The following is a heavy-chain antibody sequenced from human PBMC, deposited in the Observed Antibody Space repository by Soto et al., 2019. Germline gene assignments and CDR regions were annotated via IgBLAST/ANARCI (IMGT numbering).Heavy chain of an antibody. D-gene: IGHD6-13*01. CDR2: IYPGDSDT. V-gene: IGHV5-51*01. CDR3: ARRGIAAAGTHYYYYGMDV. Sequence: GESLKISCQGSGYSFTSYWIGWVRQMPGKGLEWMGIIYPGDSDTRYSPSFQGQVTISADKSISTAYLQWSSLKASDTAMYYCARRGIAAAGTHYYYYGMDVWGQGTTVTVSS. CDR1: GYSFTSYW. J-gene: IGHJ6*02.